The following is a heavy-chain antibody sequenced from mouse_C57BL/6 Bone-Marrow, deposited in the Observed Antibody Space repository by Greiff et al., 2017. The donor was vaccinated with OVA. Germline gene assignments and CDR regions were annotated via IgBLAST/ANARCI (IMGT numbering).Heavy chain of an antibody. CDR3: ARRGIYDGYYVFAY. CDR1: GYTFTSYW. V-gene: IGHV1-69*01. J-gene: IGHJ3*01. D-gene: IGHD2-3*01. Sequence: QVQLQQPGAELVMPGASVKLSCKASGYTFTSYWMHWVKQRPGQGLEWIGEIDPSDSYTNYNQKFKGKSTLTVDKSSSTAYMQLSSLTSEDSAVYYCARRGIYDGYYVFAYWGQGTLVTVSA. CDR2: IDPSDSYT.